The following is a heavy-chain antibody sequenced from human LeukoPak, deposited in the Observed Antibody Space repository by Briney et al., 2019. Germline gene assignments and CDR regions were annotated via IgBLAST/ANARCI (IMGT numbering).Heavy chain of an antibody. CDR1: GGSISGSAYY. CDR3: ARAGDTAMVFDY. V-gene: IGHV4-39*01. J-gene: IGHJ4*02. CDR2: IDYSGRS. D-gene: IGHD5-18*01. Sequence: SETLSLTCTVSGGSISGSAYYWGWIRQPPGKGLEWIGNIDYSGRSYYSPSLKSRITISVDTSKNQFSLKLTSVTAADTAVYYCARAGDTAMVFDYWGQGTLVTVSS.